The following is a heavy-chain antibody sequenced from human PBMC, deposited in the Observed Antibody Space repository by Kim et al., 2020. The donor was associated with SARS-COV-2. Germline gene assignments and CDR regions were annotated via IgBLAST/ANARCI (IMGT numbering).Heavy chain of an antibody. Sequence: VKGRFTISRDNSKNTLYLQMNSLRAEDTAVYYCAKGKKLGIVGARYYFDYWGQGTLVTVSS. D-gene: IGHD1-26*01. CDR3: AKGKKLGIVGARYYFDY. V-gene: IGHV3-23*01. J-gene: IGHJ4*02.